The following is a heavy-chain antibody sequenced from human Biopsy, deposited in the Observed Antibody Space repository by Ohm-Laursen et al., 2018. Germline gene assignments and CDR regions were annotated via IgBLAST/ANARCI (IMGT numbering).Heavy chain of an antibody. Sequence: SLRLSCSASGFSFSNYGMHWVRQAPGKGLEWVALISHGGNDEYYADSVEGRFTISRDNSKNTVPLQMNSLRAEDTAVFYCAKDLRNNNWGVENWGQGTLVTVSS. V-gene: IGHV3-30*18. CDR3: AKDLRNNNWGVEN. D-gene: IGHD7-27*01. J-gene: IGHJ4*02. CDR2: ISHGGNDE. CDR1: GFSFSNYG.